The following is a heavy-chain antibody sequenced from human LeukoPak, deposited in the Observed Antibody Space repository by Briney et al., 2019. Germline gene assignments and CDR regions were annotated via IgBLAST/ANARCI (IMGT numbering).Heavy chain of an antibody. J-gene: IGHJ4*02. Sequence: SGGSLRLSCAASGLTVSSNYMSWVRQAPGKGLEWVSVIYSGGSTYYADSVKGRFTISRDNSKNTLYLQMDTLRAEDTAVYFCARDHGYNWSDGGGLDCWGQGTLVTVSS. CDR2: IYSGGST. CDR3: ARDHGYNWSDGGGLDC. D-gene: IGHD1-1*01. V-gene: IGHV3-53*01. CDR1: GLTVSSNY.